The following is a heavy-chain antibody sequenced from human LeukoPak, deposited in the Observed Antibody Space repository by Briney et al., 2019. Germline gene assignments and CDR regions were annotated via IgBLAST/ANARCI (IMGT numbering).Heavy chain of an antibody. J-gene: IGHJ4*02. CDR3: ARLTGYDWESSYDY. CDR2: IYYSGST. Sequence: PSETLSLTCTVSGGSISNKYWSWIRQPPGKGLEWIGYIYYSGSTNYNPSLKSRVTISVDTSKNQFSLKLSSVTAADTAVYYCARLTGYDWESSYDYWGQGTLVTVSS. CDR1: GGSISNKY. D-gene: IGHD5-12*01. V-gene: IGHV4-59*01.